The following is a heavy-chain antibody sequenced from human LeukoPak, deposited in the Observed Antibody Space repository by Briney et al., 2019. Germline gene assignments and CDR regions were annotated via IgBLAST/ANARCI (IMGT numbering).Heavy chain of an antibody. CDR3: ARWGYFDSGGYFVVDY. Sequence: NPSETLSLACTVSGGSIGRYYWNWIRQPPGERLEWIGWIHYSGSTAYNPSLESRVTMSVDTSKNHISLKMTSVTAADTATYYCARWGYFDSGGYFVVDYWGQGALVTVSS. V-gene: IGHV4-59*01. CDR1: GGSIGRYY. D-gene: IGHD3-22*01. CDR2: IHYSGST. J-gene: IGHJ4*02.